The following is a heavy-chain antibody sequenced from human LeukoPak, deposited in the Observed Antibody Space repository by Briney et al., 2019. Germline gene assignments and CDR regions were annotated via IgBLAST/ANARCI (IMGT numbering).Heavy chain of an antibody. Sequence: ASVKVSCKASGYTFTDYYMHWVRQAPGQGLEWMGRINPNTGGTNYAQKFQGRVTMTRDTSISTVYMELSRLRSDDTAVYYCARAPFYHDSSGSYHFPHAFDIWGQGTMVTVSS. CDR3: ARAPFYHDSSGSYHFPHAFDI. CDR1: GYTFTDYY. D-gene: IGHD3-22*01. V-gene: IGHV1-2*06. CDR2: INPNTGGT. J-gene: IGHJ3*02.